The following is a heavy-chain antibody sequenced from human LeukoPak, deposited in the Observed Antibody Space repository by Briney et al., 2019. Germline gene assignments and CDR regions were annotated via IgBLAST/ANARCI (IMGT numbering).Heavy chain of an antibody. CDR2: IKQDGSEK. V-gene: IGHV3-7*01. Sequence: PGGSLRLSCAASGFTFSSYWMGWVRQAPGKGLEWVANIKQDGSEKYYVDSVKGRFTISRDNAKNSLYLQMNSLRAEDTAVYYCARDWGRGSYLGVHAFDIWGQGSMVTVSS. CDR1: GFTFSSYW. CDR3: ARDWGRGSYLGVHAFDI. J-gene: IGHJ3*02. D-gene: IGHD1-26*01.